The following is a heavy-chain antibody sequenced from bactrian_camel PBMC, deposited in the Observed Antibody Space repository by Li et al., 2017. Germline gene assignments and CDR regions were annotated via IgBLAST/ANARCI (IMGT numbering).Heavy chain of an antibody. J-gene: IGHJ4*01. V-gene: IGHV3S40*01. D-gene: IGHD2*01. CDR2: ITGSGIST. CDR1: GITFSRHD. CDR3: ATDSGDRRYTT. Sequence: VQLVESGGGLVQPGESLRLSCVASGITFSRHDMSWVRQAPGKGLEWVSRITGSGISTSYADSVKGRFTISRDNAKSTLDLQMNSLKTEDTAVYYCATDSGDRRYTTRGQGTQVTVS.